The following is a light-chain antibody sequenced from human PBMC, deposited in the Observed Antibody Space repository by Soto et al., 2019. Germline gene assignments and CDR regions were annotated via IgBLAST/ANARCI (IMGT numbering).Light chain of an antibody. V-gene: IGKV4-1*01. CDR2: LTS. Sequence: DVLMTQTPDSLAVSLGERATINCKSSQSVLSSSNSKNSLAWYQQKPGQPPKLIIYLTSVREVGVPDRFSGSGSGTDFTLTISSLQAEDVAVYYCQQYYSAPWTFGQGTKVEIK. J-gene: IGKJ1*01. CDR3: QQYYSAPWT. CDR1: QSVLSSSNSKNS.